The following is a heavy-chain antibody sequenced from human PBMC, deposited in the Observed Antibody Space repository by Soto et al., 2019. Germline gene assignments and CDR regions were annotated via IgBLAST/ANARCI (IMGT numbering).Heavy chain of an antibody. CDR1: GFTVSSNY. V-gene: IGHV3-23*01. D-gene: IGHD6-19*01. Sequence: PGGSLRLSCAASGFTVSSNYMSWVRQAPGKGLEWVSAISGSGGSTYYADSVKGRFTISRDNSKNTLYLQMNSLRAEDTAVYYCKQWLVQRNFDYWGQGTLVTVSS. CDR2: ISGSGGST. J-gene: IGHJ4*02. CDR3: KQWLVQRNFDY.